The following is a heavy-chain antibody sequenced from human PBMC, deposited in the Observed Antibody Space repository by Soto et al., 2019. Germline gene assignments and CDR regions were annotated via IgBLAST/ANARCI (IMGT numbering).Heavy chain of an antibody. CDR2: IYYSGST. Sequence: SETLSLTCIVSGGSISSSSYHWGWIRQPPGKGLEGIGSIYYSGSTYYNPSLKSRVTISVDTYKNQFSLKLSSVTAADTAVFYCARNRARNWFDPWGQGTMVTVSS. J-gene: IGHJ5*02. CDR3: ARNRARNWFDP. CDR1: GGSISSSSYH. V-gene: IGHV4-39*01. D-gene: IGHD6-6*01.